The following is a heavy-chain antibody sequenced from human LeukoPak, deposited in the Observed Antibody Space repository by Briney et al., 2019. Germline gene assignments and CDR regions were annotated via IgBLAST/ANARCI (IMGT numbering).Heavy chain of an antibody. J-gene: IGHJ4*02. CDR2: IGAYNGDT. CDR3: VRDHCSGGSCPSFDY. Sequence: VKVSCKPSGYTFTNYGISWVRQAPGQGLEWMGWIGAYNGDTNYAQKLQGRVTMTTDTSTSTAYMELRSLRSDDTAVYYCVRDHCSGGSCPSFDYWGQGTLVTVSS. CDR1: GYTFTNYG. V-gene: IGHV1-18*01. D-gene: IGHD2-15*01.